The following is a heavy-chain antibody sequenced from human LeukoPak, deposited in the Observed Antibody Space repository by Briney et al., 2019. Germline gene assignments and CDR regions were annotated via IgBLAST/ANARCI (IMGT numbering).Heavy chain of an antibody. Sequence: GGSLRLSCAASGSTFTDYFMNWIRQAPGKGLEWVSSISISGSTIYYADSVKGRFTISRDNAKNSLYLQMNSLRAEDTAVYYCARSSDSSSLQYFQHWGQGTLVTVSS. CDR2: ISISGSTI. D-gene: IGHD6-6*01. J-gene: IGHJ1*01. V-gene: IGHV3-11*01. CDR3: ARSSDSSSLQYFQH. CDR1: GSTFTDYF.